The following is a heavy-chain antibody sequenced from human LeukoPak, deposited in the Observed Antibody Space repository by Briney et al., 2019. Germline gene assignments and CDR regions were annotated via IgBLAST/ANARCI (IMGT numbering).Heavy chain of an antibody. CDR2: MCGSVGGT. CDR3: ARDRPNYHESNGHYYERDGDH. D-gene: IGHD3-22*01. V-gene: IGHV3-23*01. J-gene: IGHJ5*02. Sequence: PRGSLRLSCAASGFTFKIYAMSWVRLAPGEGLQWVASMCGSVGGTFYTDSVKGRFTISRNNSKNTLYLEMNSLRAEDTAIYYCARDRPNYHESNGHYYERDGDHWGQGTLVTVSS. CDR1: GFTFKIYA.